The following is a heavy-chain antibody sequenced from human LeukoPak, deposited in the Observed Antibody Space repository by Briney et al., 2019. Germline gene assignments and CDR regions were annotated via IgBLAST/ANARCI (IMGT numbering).Heavy chain of an antibody. J-gene: IGHJ4*02. CDR3: ARPATGYCSSAGCHWDS. Sequence: PGGSLRLSCAASGFTFSTHSMYWVRQAPGKGLEWVSSISASSNFIHYAESVRGRFTISRDNVKNSLYLQMNSLGAQDTAVYYCARPATGYCSSAGCHWDSWGQGTLVTVSS. D-gene: IGHD2-2*01. V-gene: IGHV3-21*01. CDR1: GFTFSTHS. CDR2: ISASSNFI.